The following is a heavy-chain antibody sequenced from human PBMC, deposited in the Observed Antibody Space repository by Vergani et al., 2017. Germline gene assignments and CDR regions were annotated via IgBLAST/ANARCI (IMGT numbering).Heavy chain of an antibody. D-gene: IGHD3-3*01. CDR2: ISSSSSTI. V-gene: IGHV3-48*04. Sequence: EVQLVESGGGLVQPGGSLRLSCAASGFTFSSYSMNWVRQAPGKWLEWVSYISSSSSTIYYADSVRGRFTISRDNAKNSLYLQMNSLRAEDTAVYYCARDQHDFWSGYQIYYYYMDVWGKGTTVTVSS. J-gene: IGHJ6*03. CDR1: GFTFSSYS. CDR3: ARDQHDFWSGYQIYYYYMDV.